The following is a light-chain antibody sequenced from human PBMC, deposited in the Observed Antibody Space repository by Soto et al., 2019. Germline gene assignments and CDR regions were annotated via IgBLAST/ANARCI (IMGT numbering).Light chain of an antibody. CDR2: WAS. Sequence: DIVMTQSPDSLAVSLGERATINCKSSQSVLYSSNNKNYLAWYQQKPGQPPKLLIYWASTRESGVPDRFSGSGSGTDFPLTISILQAEDVAVYYCQQYYSTLTWTFGQGTKVEIK. CDR3: QQYYSTLTWT. V-gene: IGKV4-1*01. CDR1: QSVLYSSNNKNY. J-gene: IGKJ1*01.